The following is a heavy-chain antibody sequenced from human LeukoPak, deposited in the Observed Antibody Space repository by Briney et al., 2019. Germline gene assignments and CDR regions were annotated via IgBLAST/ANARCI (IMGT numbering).Heavy chain of an antibody. CDR1: GFTFSDYA. CDR3: TRAYSTGWLGINDY. J-gene: IGHJ4*02. CDR2: IRNKANGGTA. Sequence: GRSLRLSCTTSGFTFSDYAVTWVRQAPGKGLEWVGFIRNKANGGTADYAASVKGRFTISRDDSKTIAYLLMNSLKTEDTAVYYCTRAYSTGWLGINDYWGQGALVIVSS. D-gene: IGHD6-19*01. V-gene: IGHV3-49*04.